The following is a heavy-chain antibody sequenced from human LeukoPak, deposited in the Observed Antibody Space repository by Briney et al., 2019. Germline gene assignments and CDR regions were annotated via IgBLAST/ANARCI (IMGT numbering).Heavy chain of an antibody. CDR3: AREGIVGATTREVDY. D-gene: IGHD1-26*01. CDR1: CYSISSGYY. V-gene: IGHV4-38-2*02. CDR2: IYHSGST. J-gene: IGHJ4*02. Sequence: PSETLSLTCTVSCYSISSGYYWGWIRQPPGKELEWIGSIYHSGSTYYNPSLKSRVTISVDTSKNQFSLKLSSLTASDPAVYYGAREGIVGATTREVDYWGQGTLVTVSS.